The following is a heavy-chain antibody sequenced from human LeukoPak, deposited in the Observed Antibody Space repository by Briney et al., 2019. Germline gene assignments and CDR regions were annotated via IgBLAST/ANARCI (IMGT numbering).Heavy chain of an antibody. CDR3: ARLGYCSGGSCYYLDY. J-gene: IGHJ4*02. V-gene: IGHV4-59*01. D-gene: IGHD2-15*01. Sequence: SETLSLTCTVSGGSISSYYWSWIRQPPGKGLEWIGYIYYSGSTNYNPSPKSRVTIPVDTSKNQFSLKLSSVTAADTAVYYCARLGYCSGGSCYYLDYWGQGTLVTVSS. CDR2: IYYSGST. CDR1: GGSISSYY.